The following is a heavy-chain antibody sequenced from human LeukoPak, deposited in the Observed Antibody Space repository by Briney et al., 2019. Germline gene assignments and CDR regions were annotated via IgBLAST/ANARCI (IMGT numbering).Heavy chain of an antibody. CDR3: ASARYDSSGPYDKYYFDY. CDR1: GFTFSSYS. J-gene: IGHJ4*02. Sequence: GGSLRLSCAASGFTFSSYSMNWVRQAPGKGLEWVSSISSSSSYIYYADSVKGRFTISRDNAKNSLYLQMNSLRAEDTAVYYCASARYDSSGPYDKYYFDYWGQGTLVTVSS. D-gene: IGHD3-22*01. V-gene: IGHV3-21*01. CDR2: ISSSSSYI.